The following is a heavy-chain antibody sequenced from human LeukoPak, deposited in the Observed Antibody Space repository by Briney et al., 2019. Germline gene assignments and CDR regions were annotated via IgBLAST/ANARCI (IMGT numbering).Heavy chain of an antibody. J-gene: IGHJ4*02. V-gene: IGHV1-3*04. CDR1: GYTFTNYA. Sequence: ASVKVSCKASGYTFTNYAVNWMRQAPGQRLEWMGWINTGNGDTKFSQNYQARVTITRDASASTAYMELSSLTSEDTAVYFCARGLWSAHRREYYFDSWGQGTLVTVSP. CDR2: INTGNGDT. D-gene: IGHD3-3*01. CDR3: ARGLWSAHRREYYFDS.